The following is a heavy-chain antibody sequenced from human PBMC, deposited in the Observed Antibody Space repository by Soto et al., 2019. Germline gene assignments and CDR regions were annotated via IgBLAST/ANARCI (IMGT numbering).Heavy chain of an antibody. CDR3: XXXGPEAWPLDY. J-gene: IGHJ4*02. Sequence: QITLKESGPTLVKPTQTLTLTCTFSGFSLSTSGVGVGWIRQSPGKALEWLAVIYWDDDKRYSPSLKSRLSLXKDPSKTQFVLTXTTXDPWTTATYYCXXXGPEAWPLDYWGQGTLVTVSS. CDR2: IYWDDDK. V-gene: IGHV2-5*02. CDR1: GFSLSTSGVG.